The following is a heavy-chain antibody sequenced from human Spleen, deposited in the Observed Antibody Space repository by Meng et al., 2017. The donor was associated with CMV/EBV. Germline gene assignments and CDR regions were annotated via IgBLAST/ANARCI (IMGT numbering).Heavy chain of an antibody. CDR1: GFTFSSYS. CDR3: ARPGSVYYDFWSGYVY. D-gene: IGHD3-3*01. J-gene: IGHJ4*02. Sequence: GESLKISCAASGFTFSSYSMNWVRQAPGKGLEWVSSISSSSSYIYYADSVKGRFTISRDNAKNSLYLQMNSLRAEDTAVYYCARPGSVYYDFWSGYVYWGQGTLVTVSS. CDR2: ISSSSSYI. V-gene: IGHV3-21*04.